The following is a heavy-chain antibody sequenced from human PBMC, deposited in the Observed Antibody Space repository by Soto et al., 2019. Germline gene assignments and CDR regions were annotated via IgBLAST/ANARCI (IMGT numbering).Heavy chain of an antibody. D-gene: IGHD3-3*01. CDR3: ARGDFWSGYYTYYYYGMDV. CDR1: GYTLTELS. CDR2: INPENGNT. J-gene: IGHJ6*02. Sequence: ASVKVSCKVSGYTLTELSMHLVRQAPGKGLEWMGWINPENGNTIYSQKFQGRVTITEDTSASTAYMELSSLRSEDTAVYYCARGDFWSGYYTYYYYGMDVWGQGTTVTVSS. V-gene: IGHV1-24*01.